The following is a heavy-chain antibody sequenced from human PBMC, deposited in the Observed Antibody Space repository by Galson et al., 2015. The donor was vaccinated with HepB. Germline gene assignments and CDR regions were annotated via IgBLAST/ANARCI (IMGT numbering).Heavy chain of an antibody. D-gene: IGHD5-18*01. V-gene: IGHV4-31*03. CDR1: GGSISSGGYY. CDR2: ICYGGST. Sequence: TLSLTCTVSGGSISSGGYYWSWIRQHPGKGLEWIGYICYGGSTYYNPSLKSRVTISVDTSKNQFSLKLSSVTAADTAVYYCARDRGYSYGRPTLCWFDPWGQGTLVTVSS. J-gene: IGHJ5*02. CDR3: ARDRGYSYGRPTLCWFDP.